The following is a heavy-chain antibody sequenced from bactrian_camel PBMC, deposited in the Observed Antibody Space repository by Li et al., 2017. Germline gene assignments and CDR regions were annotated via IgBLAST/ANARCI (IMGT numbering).Heavy chain of an antibody. D-gene: IGHD6*01. Sequence: DVQLVESGGGLVQPGGSLRLSCRGSGFTFSNYYMTWVGQAPGKGLEWVSFITTGAGSTYYADFVKGRFIISRDNAKNTLYLQMNSLKTEDTAVYYCATADGSSWLPFDDRGQGTQVTVS. CDR3: ATADGSSWLPFDD. CDR1: GFTFSNYY. CDR2: ITTGAGST. V-gene: IGHV3S40*01. J-gene: IGHJ4*01.